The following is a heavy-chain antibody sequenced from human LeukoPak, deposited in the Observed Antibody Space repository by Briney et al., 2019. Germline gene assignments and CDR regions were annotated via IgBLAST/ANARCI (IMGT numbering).Heavy chain of an antibody. V-gene: IGHV3-74*01. Sequence: PGGSLRLSCAASGFTFRSYWMHWVRQAPGKGLVWVSRINTDGSSTSYADSVKGRFTISRDNAKNTLYLQMNSLRAEDTAVYYCAREGIVVVPDVMAYFDYWGQGTLVTVSS. CDR1: GFTFRSYW. CDR2: INTDGSST. CDR3: AREGIVVVPDVMAYFDY. J-gene: IGHJ4*02. D-gene: IGHD2-2*01.